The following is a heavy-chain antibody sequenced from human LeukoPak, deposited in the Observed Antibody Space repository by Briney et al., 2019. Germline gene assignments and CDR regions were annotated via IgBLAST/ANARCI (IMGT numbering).Heavy chain of an antibody. CDR2: MYYSGTT. CDR1: GVSIGSGSYY. CDR3: ARHPPRDGSAFDY. V-gene: IGHV4-39*01. J-gene: IGHJ4*02. Sequence: PSETLSLTCTVSGVSIGSGSYYWGWIRQPPGKGLEWIASMYYSGTTFYSPSLKSRVTISVDTSKNQLSLKLGSVTAADTAVYYCARHPPRDGSAFDYWGQGTLVTVSS.